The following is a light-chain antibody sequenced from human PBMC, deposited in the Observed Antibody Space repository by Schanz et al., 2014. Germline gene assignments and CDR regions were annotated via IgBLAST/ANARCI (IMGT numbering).Light chain of an antibody. CDR3: QVWDSSTVL. CDR2: RDT. Sequence: SSELTQPLSVSVALGQTARITCGGNNIGSKNVHWYQQKPGQAPVLVIYRDTNRPSGIAERFSGSNSGNTATLTISRAQAGDEADYYCQVWDSSTVLFGGGTKLTVL. V-gene: IGLV3-9*01. CDR1: NIGSKN. J-gene: IGLJ2*01.